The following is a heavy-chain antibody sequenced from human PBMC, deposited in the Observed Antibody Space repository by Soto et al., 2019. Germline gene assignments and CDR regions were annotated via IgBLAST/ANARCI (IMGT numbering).Heavy chain of an antibody. V-gene: IGHV3-48*01. Sequence: GGSLRLSCAASGFTFSSYSMNWVRQAPGKGLEWVSYISSISSTIYYADSVKGRFTISRDNAKNSLYLQMNSLRAEDTAVYYCARDLYYDILTGYYWTNYYGMDVWGQGTTVTVSS. CDR3: ARDLYYDILTGYYWTNYYGMDV. CDR2: ISSISSTI. CDR1: GFTFSSYS. D-gene: IGHD3-9*01. J-gene: IGHJ6*02.